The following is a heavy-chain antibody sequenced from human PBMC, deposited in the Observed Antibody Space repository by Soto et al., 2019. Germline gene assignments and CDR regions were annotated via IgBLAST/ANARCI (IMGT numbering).Heavy chain of an antibody. CDR2: MNPNSGNT. CDR3: ASMARIAPPTRRGYYYYYMDV. J-gene: IGHJ6*03. CDR1: GYTFTSYD. Sequence: SVKLSCKASGYTFTSYDINWVRQATGQGLEWMGWMNPNSGNTGYAQKFQGRVTMTRNTSISTAYMELSSLRSEDTAVYYCASMARIAPPTRRGYYYYYMDVWGKGTTVTAS. D-gene: IGHD3-10*01. V-gene: IGHV1-8*01.